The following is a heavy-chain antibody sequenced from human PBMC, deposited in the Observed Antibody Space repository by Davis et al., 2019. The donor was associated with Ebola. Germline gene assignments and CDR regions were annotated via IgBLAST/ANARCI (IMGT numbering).Heavy chain of an antibody. V-gene: IGHV3-30*18. CDR3: AKDRNDFYYYGMDV. CDR2: ISYDGSNK. Sequence: GESLKISCAASGFTFSSYCMHWVRQARGKGLEWVAVISYDGSNKYYADSVKGRFTISRDNSKNTLYLQMNSLRAEDTAVYYCAKDRNDFYYYGMDVWGQGTTVTVSS. CDR1: GFTFSSYC. J-gene: IGHJ6*02. D-gene: IGHD1-1*01.